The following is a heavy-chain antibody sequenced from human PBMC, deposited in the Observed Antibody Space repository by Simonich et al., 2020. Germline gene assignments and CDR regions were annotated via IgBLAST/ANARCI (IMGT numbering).Heavy chain of an antibody. J-gene: IGHJ4*02. D-gene: IGHD5-12*01. Sequence: QVQLQESGPGLVKPSETLSLTCTVSGGSISRYYWSWIRQPPGKGLEWIGYIYYSGSTNYNPSLKRRVTISVDTSKNQFSLKLSSVTAADTAVYYCARHDRWLQFYFDYWGQGTLVTVSS. CDR1: GGSISRYY. CDR3: ARHDRWLQFYFDY. CDR2: IYYSGST. V-gene: IGHV4-59*08.